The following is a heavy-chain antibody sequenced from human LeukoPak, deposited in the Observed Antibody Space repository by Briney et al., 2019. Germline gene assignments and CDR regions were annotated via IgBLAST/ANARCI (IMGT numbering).Heavy chain of an antibody. D-gene: IGHD2-2*01. CDR1: GGSFSGYY. Sequence: SETLSLTCAVYGGSFSGYYWSWIRQPPGKGLEWIGEINHSGSTNYNPSLKSRVTISVDTSKNQFSLKLSSVTAADTAVYYCARGPSILDIVVVPAASFDYWGQGTLVTVSS. V-gene: IGHV4-34*01. CDR3: ARGPSILDIVVVPAASFDY. J-gene: IGHJ4*02. CDR2: INHSGST.